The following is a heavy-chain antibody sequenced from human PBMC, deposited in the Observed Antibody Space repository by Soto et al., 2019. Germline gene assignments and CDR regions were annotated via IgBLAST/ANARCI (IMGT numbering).Heavy chain of an antibody. D-gene: IGHD1-26*01. J-gene: IGHJ4*02. V-gene: IGHV3-30*04. CDR1: GFTFSTFS. CDR2: ISYDGSEK. CDR3: ARGPESGDF. Sequence: QVQLVESGGGVVQPGRSLRLSCATSGFTFSTFSMHWVRQAPGKGLEWVAHISYDGSEKDYADYVKGRFTISSDNSDNTLFLQMNSLTSEDTGVYYCARGPESGDFWGQGTLVTVPS.